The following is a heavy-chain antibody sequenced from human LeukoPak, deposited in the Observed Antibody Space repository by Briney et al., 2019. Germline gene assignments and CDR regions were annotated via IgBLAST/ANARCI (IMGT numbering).Heavy chain of an antibody. CDR2: TTPNSGGT. D-gene: IGHD6-13*01. CDR1: GYTFTGYY. V-gene: IGHV1-2*02. J-gene: IGHJ4*02. Sequence: GASVKVSCKASGYTFTGYYMHWVRQAPGQGLEWMGWTTPNSGGTNYAQKFQGRVTMTRDTSISTAYMELSRLRSDDTAVYYCARAERSSWYGSGYFDYWGQGTLVTVSS. CDR3: ARAERSSWYGSGYFDY.